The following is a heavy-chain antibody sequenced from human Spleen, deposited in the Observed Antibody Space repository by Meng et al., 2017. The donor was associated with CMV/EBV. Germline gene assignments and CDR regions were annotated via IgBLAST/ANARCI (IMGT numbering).Heavy chain of an antibody. Sequence: ESLKISCAVYGGSFSGYYWSWIRQPPGKGLEWIGEINHSGSTNYNPSLKSRVTISVDTSKNQFSLKLSSVTAADTAVYYCAREAIAAAGPTNTYFDYWGQGTLVTVSS. J-gene: IGHJ4*02. CDR3: AREAIAAAGPTNTYFDY. V-gene: IGHV4-34*01. D-gene: IGHD6-13*01. CDR2: INHSGST. CDR1: GGSFSGYY.